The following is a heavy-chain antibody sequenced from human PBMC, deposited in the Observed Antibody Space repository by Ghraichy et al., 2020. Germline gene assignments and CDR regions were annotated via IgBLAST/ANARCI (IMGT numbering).Heavy chain of an antibody. D-gene: IGHD3-3*01. Sequence: GSLRLSCAASGFTFSSYAMHWVRQAPGKGLEWVAVISYDGSNKYYADSVKGRFTISRDNSKNTLYLQMNSLRAEDTAVYYCAREALRFLERTFDYWGQGTLVTVSS. CDR2: ISYDGSNK. J-gene: IGHJ4*02. CDR1: GFTFSSYA. CDR3: AREALRFLERTFDY. V-gene: IGHV3-30*04.